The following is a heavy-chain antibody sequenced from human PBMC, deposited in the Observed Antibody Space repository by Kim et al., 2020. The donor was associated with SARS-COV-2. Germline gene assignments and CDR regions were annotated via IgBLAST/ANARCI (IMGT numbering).Heavy chain of an antibody. Sequence: GGSLRLSCVSSGFTFSTHGMYWVRQGPAKGLKWVAYIWYDGSNEDYGDSVRGRFTISRDNSKRTVYLEMNSLRVDDTAVYYCAKGVAAAGYYGLDVWGQGTAVIVSS. CDR3: AKGVAAAGYYGLDV. J-gene: IGHJ6*02. D-gene: IGHD6-13*01. CDR2: IWYDGSNE. V-gene: IGHV3-30*02. CDR1: GFTFSTHG.